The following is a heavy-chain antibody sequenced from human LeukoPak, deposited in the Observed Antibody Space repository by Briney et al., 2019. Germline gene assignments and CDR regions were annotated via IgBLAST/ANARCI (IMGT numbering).Heavy chain of an antibody. CDR1: GGTFSSYA. J-gene: IGHJ4*02. D-gene: IGHD6-19*01. CDR2: IIPIFGTA. CDR3: ARDQYSSGWFYFDY. V-gene: IGHV1-69*05. Sequence: SVKLSCKASGGTFSSYAISWVRQAPGQGLEWMGGIIPIFGTANYAQKFQGRVTITTDESTSTAYMELSSLRSEDTAVYYCARDQYSSGWFYFDYWGQGTLVTVSS.